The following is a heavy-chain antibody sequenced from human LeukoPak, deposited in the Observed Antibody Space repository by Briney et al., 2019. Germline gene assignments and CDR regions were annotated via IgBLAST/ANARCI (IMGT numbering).Heavy chain of an antibody. CDR3: AKSLGCCSSTSCYNFVYFDY. D-gene: IGHD2-2*02. V-gene: IGHV3-23*01. CDR1: RFTLRIYP. Sequence: GGSLRLSCAASRFTLRIYPISWVREAPRKGVECGSAIIGSGGSTYYADPVKRRFTIPRDNSKNTLYLQMNILRDEDTAVYYCAKSLGCCSSTSCYNFVYFDYWGQGTLVTVSS. CDR2: IIGSGGST. J-gene: IGHJ4*02.